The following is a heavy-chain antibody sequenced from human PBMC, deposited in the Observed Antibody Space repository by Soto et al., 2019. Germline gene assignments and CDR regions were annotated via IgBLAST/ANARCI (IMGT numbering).Heavy chain of an antibody. CDR3: AKGKTSGWYYFDY. J-gene: IGHJ4*02. CDR1: GFTFTNYA. V-gene: IGHV3-23*01. D-gene: IGHD6-19*01. Sequence: GGSLRLSCAASGFTFTNYAMSWVRQAPGKGLEWVSGISASGRDTYYADSVKDRFTISRDSSKNKLYLQMNSLRAEDTAIYYCAKGKTSGWYYFDYWGQGTLVTVSS. CDR2: ISASGRDT.